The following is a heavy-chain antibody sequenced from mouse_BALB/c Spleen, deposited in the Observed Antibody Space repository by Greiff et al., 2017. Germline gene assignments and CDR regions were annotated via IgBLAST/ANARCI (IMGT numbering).Heavy chain of an antibody. CDR2: ISSGSSTI. Sequence: EVHLVESGGGLVQPGGSRKLSCAASGFTFSSFGMHWVRQAPEKGLEWVAYISSGSSTIYYADTVKGRFTISRDNPKNTLFLQMTSLRSEDTALYYCARSGDYDEVDYWGQGTTLTVSS. J-gene: IGHJ2*01. D-gene: IGHD2-4*01. V-gene: IGHV5-17*02. CDR1: GFTFSSFG. CDR3: ARSGDYDEVDY.